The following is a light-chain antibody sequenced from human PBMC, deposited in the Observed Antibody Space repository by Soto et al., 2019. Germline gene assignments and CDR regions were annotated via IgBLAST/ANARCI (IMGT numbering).Light chain of an antibody. V-gene: IGLV2-11*01. J-gene: IGLJ1*01. CDR3: CSYSNTAYV. CDR1: SSDVGAYNY. Sequence: QSVLTQPRSVPGSPGQSVTISCTGTSSDVGAYNYVSWYQQHPAKAPNLMIYDVSKRPSGVPDRFSGSKSGNTASLTISGLQAEDEFDYYCCSYSNTAYVFAPWTKVTV. CDR2: DVS.